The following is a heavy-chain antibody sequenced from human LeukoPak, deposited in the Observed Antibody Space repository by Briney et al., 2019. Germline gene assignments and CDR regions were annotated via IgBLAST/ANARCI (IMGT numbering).Heavy chain of an antibody. CDR3: ARTLCSGGSCYCDY. CDR2: IYYSGST. CDR1: GGSISSYY. Sequence: SETLSLTCTVSGGSISSYYWSWIRQPPGKGLEWSGYIYYSGSTNYNPSLKSRVTISVDTSKNQFSLKLSSVTAADTAVYYCARTLCSGGSCYCDYWGQGTLVTVSS. J-gene: IGHJ4*02. V-gene: IGHV4-59*01. D-gene: IGHD2-15*01.